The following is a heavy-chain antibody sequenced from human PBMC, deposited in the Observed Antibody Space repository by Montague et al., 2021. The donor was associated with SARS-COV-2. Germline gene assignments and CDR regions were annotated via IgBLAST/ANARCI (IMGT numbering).Heavy chain of an antibody. CDR1: GASISNYY. J-gene: IGHJ6*02. CDR3: ARGPHYFYYGMDV. CDR2: IYNSGTT. V-gene: IGHV4-59*08. Sequence: SETLSLTCIVSGASISNYYWSWIRQSPGTGLEWIGYIYNSGTTKYNPSLQSRVTMSLDTSKNQVSLRLSSVTAADTAVYYCARGPHYFYYGMDVWGQGTTVTVSS.